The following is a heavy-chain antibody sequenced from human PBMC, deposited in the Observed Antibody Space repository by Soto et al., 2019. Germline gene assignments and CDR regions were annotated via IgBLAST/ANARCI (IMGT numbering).Heavy chain of an antibody. V-gene: IGHV4-30-4*01. Sequence: QVQLQESGPGLVKPSQTLSLTCTVSGGSISSGDYYWSWIRQPPGKGLEWIGYINYSGSTYYNPALESRVTISVDPPKNQSSLKLSSVTAAYSAVYYCARESTLYGDHRYFDLWGRGTLVTVSS. CDR1: GGSISSGDYY. D-gene: IGHD4-17*01. CDR2: INYSGST. CDR3: ARESTLYGDHRYFDL. J-gene: IGHJ2*01.